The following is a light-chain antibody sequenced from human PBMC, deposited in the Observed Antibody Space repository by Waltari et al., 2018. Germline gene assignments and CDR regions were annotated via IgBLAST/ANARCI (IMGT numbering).Light chain of an antibody. CDR2: RAS. Sequence: DIVMTQSPDSLAVSLGERATSYCKSSQSGLNSSNNKNYLAWYQQKAGKPPKLLIYRASTRESGVPARFSCSGSGTDFTLTISSLQAEDVALYYCQQYYNTPTFGQGTKVEIK. CDR3: QQYYNTPT. V-gene: IGKV4-1*01. J-gene: IGKJ1*01. CDR1: QSGLNSSNNKNY.